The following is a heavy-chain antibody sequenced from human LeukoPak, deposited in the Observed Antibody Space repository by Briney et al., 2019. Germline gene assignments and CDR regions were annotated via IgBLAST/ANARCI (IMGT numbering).Heavy chain of an antibody. CDR2: IHYSGST. J-gene: IGHJ4*02. CDR1: GGSIRSIEHY. V-gene: IGHV4-39*02. CDR3: ARVRGRRLGELSFDY. D-gene: IGHD3-16*02. Sequence: SETLSLTCTVSGGSIRSIEHYWGWIRQPPGMGLEWIGCIHYSGSTYYNPSLKSRVSISIDTSKNQFSLKLSSVTAADTAVYYCARVRGRRLGELSFDYWGQGTLVTVSS.